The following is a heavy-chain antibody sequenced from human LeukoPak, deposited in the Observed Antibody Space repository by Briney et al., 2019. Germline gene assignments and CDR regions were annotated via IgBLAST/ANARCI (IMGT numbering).Heavy chain of an antibody. Sequence: PGRSLRLSCAASGFTFDDYAMHWVRQAPGKGLEWVSGISWNSGSIGYADSVKGRFTISRDNAKNSLYLQMNSLRAEDTALYYCAKDIGYSYGHHFDYWGQGTLVTVSS. V-gene: IGHV3-9*01. CDR1: GFTFDDYA. J-gene: IGHJ4*02. CDR2: ISWNSGSI. D-gene: IGHD5-18*01. CDR3: AKDIGYSYGHHFDY.